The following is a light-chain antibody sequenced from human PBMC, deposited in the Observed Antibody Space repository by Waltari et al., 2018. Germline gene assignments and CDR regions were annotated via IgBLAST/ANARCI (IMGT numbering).Light chain of an antibody. Sequence: DIQMTQSPSSLSASVGDRVTITCRASQGIGNSLAWYQQKPGEVPNLLIYAASTLQSGVPSGFRGRGSGTDFTLTISSLQPEDVATYYCQKYNSSPWTFGQGTKVEIK. CDR3: QKYNSSPWT. CDR1: QGIGNS. V-gene: IGKV1-27*01. CDR2: AAS. J-gene: IGKJ1*01.